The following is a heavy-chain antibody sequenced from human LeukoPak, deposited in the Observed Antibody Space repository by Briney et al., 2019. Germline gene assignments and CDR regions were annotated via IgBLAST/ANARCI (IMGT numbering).Heavy chain of an antibody. CDR1: GFTFSSYW. V-gene: IGHV3-23*01. J-gene: IGHJ4*02. CDR2: ISGSGGST. Sequence: QPGGSLRLSCAASGFTFSSYWMSWVRQAPGKGLEWVSAISGSGGSTYYADSVKGRFTISRDNSKNTLYLQMNSLRAEDTAVYYCAKDYEERRAFDYWGQGTLVTVSS. CDR3: AKDYEERRAFDY. D-gene: IGHD3-3*01.